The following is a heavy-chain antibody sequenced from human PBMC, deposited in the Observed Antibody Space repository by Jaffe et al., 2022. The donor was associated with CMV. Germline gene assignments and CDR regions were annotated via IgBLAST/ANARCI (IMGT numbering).Heavy chain of an antibody. CDR1: GGSFSGYY. V-gene: IGHV4-34*01. D-gene: IGHD5-12*01. CDR3: ARGSGYNYVVDY. CDR2: INHSGST. Sequence: QVQLQQWGAGLLKPSETLSLTCAVYGGSFSGYYWSWIRQPPGKGLEWIGEINHSGSTNYNPSLKSRVTISVDTSKNQFSLKLSSVTAADTAVYYCARGSGYNYVVDYWGQGTLVTVSS. J-gene: IGHJ4*02.